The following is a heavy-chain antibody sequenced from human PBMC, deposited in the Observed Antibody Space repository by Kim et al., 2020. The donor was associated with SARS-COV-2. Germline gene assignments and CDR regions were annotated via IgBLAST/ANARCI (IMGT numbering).Heavy chain of an antibody. CDR3: ARGAALTYDFWSGYYPKWFDP. CDR2: IIPIFGTA. J-gene: IGHJ5*02. Sequence: SVKVSCKASGGTFSSYAISWVRRAPGQGLEWMGGIIPIFGTANYAQKFQGRVTITADESTSTAYMELSSLRSEDTAVYYCARGAALTYDFWSGYYPKWFDPWGQGTLVTVSS. V-gene: IGHV1-69*13. D-gene: IGHD3-3*01. CDR1: GGTFSSYA.